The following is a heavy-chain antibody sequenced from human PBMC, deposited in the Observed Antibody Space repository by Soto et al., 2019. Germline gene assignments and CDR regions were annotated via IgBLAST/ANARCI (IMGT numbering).Heavy chain of an antibody. J-gene: IGHJ4*02. D-gene: IGHD3-10*01. CDR3: ARHVGRVWFGEIDY. CDR2: IYYSGST. Sequence: SATLSLTCTVSGGSIISSSYYWGWIRQPPGKGLEWIGSIYYSGSTYYNPSLKSRVTISVDTSKNQFSLKLSSVTAADTAVYYCARHVGRVWFGEIDYWGQGTLVTVS. V-gene: IGHV4-39*01. CDR1: GGSIISSSYY.